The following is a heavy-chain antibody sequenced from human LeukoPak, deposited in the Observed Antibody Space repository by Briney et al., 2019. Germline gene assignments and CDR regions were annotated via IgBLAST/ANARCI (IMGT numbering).Heavy chain of an antibody. CDR1: GGSFSGYY. CDR2: INHSGST. CDR3: ARVTGYMTEDYFDY. J-gene: IGHJ4*02. Sequence: PSETLSLTCAVYGGSFSGYYWSWIRQPPGKGLEWIGEINHSGSTNYNPSLKSRVIISVDTSKNQFSLKLSSVTAADTAVYYCARVTGYMTEDYFDYWGQGTLITVSS. V-gene: IGHV4-34*01. D-gene: IGHD6-13*01.